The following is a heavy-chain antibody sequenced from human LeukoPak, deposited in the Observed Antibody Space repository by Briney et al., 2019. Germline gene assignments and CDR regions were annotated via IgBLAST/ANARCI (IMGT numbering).Heavy chain of an antibody. D-gene: IGHD3-22*01. Sequence: SETLSLTCAVYGGSFSGYYWSWIRQPPGKGLEWIGYIYYSGSTYYNPSLKSRVTISVDTSKNQFSLKLSSVTAADTAVYYCARNDYDSSGYYSSDAFDIWGQGTMVTVSS. CDR2: IYYSGST. CDR3: ARNDYDSSGYYSSDAFDI. V-gene: IGHV4-34*09. CDR1: GGSFSGYY. J-gene: IGHJ3*02.